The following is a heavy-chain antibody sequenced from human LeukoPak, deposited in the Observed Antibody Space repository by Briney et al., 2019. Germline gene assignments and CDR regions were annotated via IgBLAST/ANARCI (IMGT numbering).Heavy chain of an antibody. J-gene: IGHJ4*02. Sequence: GGSLRLSCAASGFTFSSYWMHWVRQAPGKGLVWVSRINSDGSTTNYADSVKGRFTISRDNAKNMLYLQMNSLRAGDTAMYYCARGLRPSDYWGQGTLVTVSS. CDR1: GFTFSSYW. CDR3: ARGLRPSDY. CDR2: INSDGSTT. D-gene: IGHD2-21*01. V-gene: IGHV3-74*01.